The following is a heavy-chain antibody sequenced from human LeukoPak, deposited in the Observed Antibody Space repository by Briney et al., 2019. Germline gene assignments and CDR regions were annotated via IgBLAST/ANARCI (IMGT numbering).Heavy chain of an antibody. CDR3: ASPGGNSWYYFDY. Sequence: GGSLRLSCAASGFTFSSYGMHWVRQAPGKGLEWVAVIWYDGSNKYYADSVEGRFTISRDNSKNTLCLQMNSLRAEDTAVYYCASPGGNSWYYFDYWGQGTLVTVSS. CDR1: GFTFSSYG. D-gene: IGHD4-23*01. CDR2: IWYDGSNK. V-gene: IGHV3-33*01. J-gene: IGHJ4*02.